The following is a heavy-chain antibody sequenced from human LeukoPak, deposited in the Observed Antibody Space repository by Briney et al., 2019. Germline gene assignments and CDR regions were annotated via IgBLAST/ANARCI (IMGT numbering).Heavy chain of an antibody. V-gene: IGHV4-59*11. CDR1: GGSISSHY. CDR2: IYYSGST. J-gene: IGHJ4*02. CDR3: ARDRLSGYYDY. Sequence: SETLSLTCTVSGGSISSHYWTWIRQPPGKGLEWIGYIYYSGSTNYNPSLKSRVTISVDTSKNQFSLKLSSVTAADTAVYYCARDRLSGYYDYWGQGTLVTVSS. D-gene: IGHD3-22*01.